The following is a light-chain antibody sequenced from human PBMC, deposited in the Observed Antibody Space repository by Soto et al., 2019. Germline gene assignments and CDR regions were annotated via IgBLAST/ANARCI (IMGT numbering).Light chain of an antibody. CDR2: DAS. V-gene: IGKV3-11*01. J-gene: IGKJ2*01. Sequence: EIVLTQSPATLSLSPGERATLSCRASQRVSSYLAWYQQKPGQAPRLLIYDASNRATGIPARFSGSGSGTDFTLTISSIEHEDFAVYYCQQRSNWPPYTFGQGTKLEIK. CDR1: QRVSSY. CDR3: QQRSNWPPYT.